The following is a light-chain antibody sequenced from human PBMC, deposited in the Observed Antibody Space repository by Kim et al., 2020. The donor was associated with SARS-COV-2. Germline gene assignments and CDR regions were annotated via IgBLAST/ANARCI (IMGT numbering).Light chain of an antibody. CDR2: KVS. CDR1: QSLVYRDGDTY. Sequence: DVVMTQSPLSLPVTLGQPASISCRSSQSLVYRDGDTYLHWFQQRPGQSPRRLIYKVSNRDSGVPDRFSGSDSGTDFTLKISRVEAEDVGLYYCMQGAHWPYTFGQGTKLEI. J-gene: IGKJ2*01. V-gene: IGKV2-30*01. CDR3: MQGAHWPYT.